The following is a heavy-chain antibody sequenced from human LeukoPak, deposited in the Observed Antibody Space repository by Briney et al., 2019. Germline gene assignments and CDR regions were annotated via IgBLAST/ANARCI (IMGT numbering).Heavy chain of an antibody. V-gene: IGHV3-33*01. CDR3: ARSTGTVTMPYYYGMDV. J-gene: IGHJ6*02. CDR2: IWYDGSNK. Sequence: GRSLRLSCAASGFTFSGYGMHWVRQAPGKGLEWVAVIWYDGSNKYYADSVKGRFTISRDNSKNTLYLQMNSLRAEDTAVYYCARSTGTVTMPYYYGMDVWGQGTTVTVSS. D-gene: IGHD4-17*01. CDR1: GFTFSGYG.